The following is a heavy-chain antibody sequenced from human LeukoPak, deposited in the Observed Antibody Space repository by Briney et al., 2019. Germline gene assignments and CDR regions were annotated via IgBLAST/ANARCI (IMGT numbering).Heavy chain of an antibody. CDR2: MYSGGST. Sequence: GGSLRLSCAASGFTFSSYAMSWVRQAPGKGLEWVSVMYSGGSTYYADSVEGRFTISRDNSKNTVYPQMNSLRAEDTAVYYCASVTMVRGPHFDYWGQGTLVTVSS. CDR1: GFTFSSYA. J-gene: IGHJ4*02. D-gene: IGHD3-10*01. CDR3: ASVTMVRGPHFDY. V-gene: IGHV3-23*03.